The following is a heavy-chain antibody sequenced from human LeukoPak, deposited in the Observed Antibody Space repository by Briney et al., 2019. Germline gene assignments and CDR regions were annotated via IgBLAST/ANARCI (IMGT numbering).Heavy chain of an antibody. D-gene: IGHD5-18*01. CDR2: IWYDGSNK. CDR3: AKRTKAMVVDY. J-gene: IGHJ4*02. CDR1: GFTFSTHG. Sequence: PGGSLRLSCAASGFTFSTHGMHWVRQAPGKGLEWVAFIWYDGSNKYYADSVKGRFTISRDNSKNTLYLQMNSLRTEGTAVYYCAKRTKAMVVDYWGQGTLVTVSS. V-gene: IGHV3-30*02.